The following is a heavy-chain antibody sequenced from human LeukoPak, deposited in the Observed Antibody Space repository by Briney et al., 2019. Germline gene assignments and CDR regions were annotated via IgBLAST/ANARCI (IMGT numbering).Heavy chain of an antibody. CDR1: GGTFSSYA. D-gene: IGHD5-24*01. CDR2: IIPILGIA. V-gene: IGHV1-69*04. CDR3: ARSRRDGYNIDY. J-gene: IGHJ4*02. Sequence: SVKVSCTASGGTFSSYAISWVRQAPGQGLEWMGRIIPILGIANYAQKFQGRVTITADKSTSTAYMELSSLRSEDTAVYYCARSRRDGYNIDYWGQGTLVTVSS.